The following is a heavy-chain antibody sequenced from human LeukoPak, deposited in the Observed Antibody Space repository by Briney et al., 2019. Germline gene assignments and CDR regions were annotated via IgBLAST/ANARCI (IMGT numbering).Heavy chain of an antibody. CDR3: AGGTTVTTRVGYFDY. V-gene: IGHV4-59*10. D-gene: IGHD4-17*01. Sequence: SETLSLTCGVYGGSFSGYYWSWIRQPAGKGLEWIGRIYTSGSTNYNPSLKSRVTISVDTSKNQCSLKLSSVTAADTAVYYCAGGTTVTTRVGYFDYWGQGTLVTVSS. CDR1: GGSFSGYY. J-gene: IGHJ4*02. CDR2: IYTSGST.